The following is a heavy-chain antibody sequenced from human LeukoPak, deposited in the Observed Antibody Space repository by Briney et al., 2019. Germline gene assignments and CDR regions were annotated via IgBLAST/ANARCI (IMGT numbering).Heavy chain of an antibody. CDR2: ISSSSSYI. CDR1: GFTFSSYS. CDR3: ARDLRGARRIFNWFDP. J-gene: IGHJ5*02. V-gene: IGHV3-21*01. Sequence: SGGSLRLSCAASGFTFSSYSMTWVRQAPGKGLEWVSSISSSSSYIYYADSVKGRFTISRDNAKNSLYLQMNSLRAEDTAVYYCARDLRGARRIFNWFDPWGQGTLVTVSS.